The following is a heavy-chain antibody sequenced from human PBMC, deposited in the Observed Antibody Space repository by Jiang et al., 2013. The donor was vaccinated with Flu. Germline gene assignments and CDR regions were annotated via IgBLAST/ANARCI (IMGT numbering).Heavy chain of an antibody. D-gene: IGHD3-10*01. CDR1: GGSISSGGYS. V-gene: IGHV4-30-2*01. Sequence: GLVKPSQTLSLTCAVSGGSISSGGYSWSWIRQPPGKGLEWIGYIYHSGSTYYNPSLKSRVTISVDRSKNQFSLKLSSVTAADTAVYYCARAGMYYYGSGTLIGWFDPWGQGTLVTVSS. J-gene: IGHJ5*02. CDR3: ARAGMYYYGSGTLIGWFDP. CDR2: IYHSGST.